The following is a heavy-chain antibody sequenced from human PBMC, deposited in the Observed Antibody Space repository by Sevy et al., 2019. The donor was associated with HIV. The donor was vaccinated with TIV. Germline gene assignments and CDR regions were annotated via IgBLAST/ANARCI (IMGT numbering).Heavy chain of an antibody. D-gene: IGHD3-22*01. Sequence: SETLSLTCAVYGGSFSGYYWSWSRQPPGKGLEWIGEINHSGSTNYNPTLKSRVTISVDTSKNQFSLKLSSVTAADTAVYYCARGFYYDSSGYYYAYYFDYWGQGTLVTVSS. J-gene: IGHJ4*02. V-gene: IGHV4-34*01. CDR2: INHSGST. CDR1: GGSFSGYY. CDR3: ARGFYYDSSGYYYAYYFDY.